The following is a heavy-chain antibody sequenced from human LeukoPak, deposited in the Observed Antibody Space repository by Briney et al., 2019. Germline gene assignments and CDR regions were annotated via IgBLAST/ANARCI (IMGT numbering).Heavy chain of an antibody. CDR1: GYTFTSYG. CDR3: ASLYYYDSSGYYSPDDAFDI. CDR2: ISAYNGNT. Sequence: EASVNVSCTASGYTFTSYGISWVRQAPGQGLEWMGWISAYNGNTNYAQKLQGRVTMTTDTSTSTAYMELRSLRSDDTAVYYCASLYYYDSSGYYSPDDAFDIWGQGTMVTVSS. V-gene: IGHV1-18*01. J-gene: IGHJ3*02. D-gene: IGHD3-22*01.